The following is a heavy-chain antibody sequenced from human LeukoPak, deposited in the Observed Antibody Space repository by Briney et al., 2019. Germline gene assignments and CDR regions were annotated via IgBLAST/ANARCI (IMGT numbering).Heavy chain of an antibody. V-gene: IGHV4-61*05. Sequence: SETLSLTCTVSGDSINSNIYYWAWIRQPPGKGLEWIGYIYYSGSTNYNPSLKSRVTISVDTSKNQFSLKLSSVTAADTAVYYCARVDPDSSSTLEVFDYWGQGTLVTVSS. CDR3: ARVDPDSSSTLEVFDY. J-gene: IGHJ4*02. CDR1: GDSINSNIYY. CDR2: IYYSGST. D-gene: IGHD6-6*01.